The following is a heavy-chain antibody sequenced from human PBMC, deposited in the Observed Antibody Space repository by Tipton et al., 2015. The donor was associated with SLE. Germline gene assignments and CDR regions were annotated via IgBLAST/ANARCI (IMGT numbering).Heavy chain of an antibody. CDR3: ARGSRGGNYRDAFDI. Sequence: GLVKPSETLSLTCTVSVTSIKSGDYYWSWIRQPAGKGLQWIGRIYTSGSTNYNPSLKSRVTISVDTSKNQFSLQLNSVTPEDTAVYYCARGSRGGNYRDAFDIWGQGTMVTVSS. CDR2: IYTSGST. J-gene: IGHJ3*02. CDR1: VTSIKSGDYY. V-gene: IGHV4-61*02. D-gene: IGHD1-26*01.